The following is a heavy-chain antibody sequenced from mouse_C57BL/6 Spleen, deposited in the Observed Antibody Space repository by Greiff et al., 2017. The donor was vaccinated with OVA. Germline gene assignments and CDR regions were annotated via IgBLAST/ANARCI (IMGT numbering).Heavy chain of an antibody. CDR3: ARSQDSGWSFDY. CDR1: GYTFTSYW. Sequence: QVQLKQPGAELVRPGSSVKLSCKASGYTFTSYWMHWVKQRPIQGLEWIGNIDPSDSETHYNQKFKDKATLTVDKSSSTAYMQLSSLTSEDSAVYYCARSQDSGWSFDYWGQGTTLTVSS. CDR2: IDPSDSET. J-gene: IGHJ2*01. V-gene: IGHV1-52*01.